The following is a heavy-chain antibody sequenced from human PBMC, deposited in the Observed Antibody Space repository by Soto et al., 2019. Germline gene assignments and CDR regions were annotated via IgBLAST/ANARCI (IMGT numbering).Heavy chain of an antibody. CDR3: ASSSPTCHGGVCSVDF. J-gene: IGHJ4*02. CDR2: ARNKAARYTT. V-gene: IGHV3-72*01. D-gene: IGHD2-2*01. CDR1: GFTFSDHY. Sequence: EVQLVESGGGLVQPGGSLRLSCAASGFTFSDHYMDWVRQAPGKGLEWVGRARNKAARYTTEYAASVKGRFTISRDDSKNSLYLQMNSLKTEDTALYYCASSSPTCHGGVCSVDFWGQGTLVTVSS.